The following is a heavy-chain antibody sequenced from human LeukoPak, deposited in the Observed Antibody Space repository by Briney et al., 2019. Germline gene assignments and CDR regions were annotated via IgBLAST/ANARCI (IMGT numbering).Heavy chain of an antibody. CDR1: GYSISSGYY. D-gene: IGHD3-22*01. CDR3: ARDQSGDYHSSGYEN. J-gene: IGHJ4*02. Sequence: SETLSLTCTVSGYSISSGYYWGWIRLPPGKGLEWIGTIYHSGTTYYNPSLKSRLTISMDTSRNQFSLKLNSVTAADTAVSFCARDQSGDYHSSGYENWGQRTLVTVSS. V-gene: IGHV4-38-2*02. CDR2: IYHSGTT.